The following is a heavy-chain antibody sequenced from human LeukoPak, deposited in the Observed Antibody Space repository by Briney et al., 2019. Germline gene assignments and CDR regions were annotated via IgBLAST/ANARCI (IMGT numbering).Heavy chain of an antibody. V-gene: IGHV4-59*02. J-gene: IGHJ4*02. Sequence: PSETLSLTCVVSGASVSTSHWNWIRQRPGKGLEWIGCLSYTGKTDYNPSLASRVTISLGTSKNQVFLKLRSVTAADTAVYYCSEGYFEPFDHWGQGTLVTVSS. CDR3: SEGYFEPFDH. CDR1: GASVSTSH. CDR2: LSYTGKT. D-gene: IGHD2/OR15-2a*01.